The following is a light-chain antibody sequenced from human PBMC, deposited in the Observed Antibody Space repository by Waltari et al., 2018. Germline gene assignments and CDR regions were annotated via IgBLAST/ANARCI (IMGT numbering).Light chain of an antibody. CDR2: DVS. Sequence: QSALTQPASVSGSPGQSVTIFCAGTSNDVGVHNSVLWYQEHPGQAPRVIIYDVSDRPSGVSDRFSGSKSGNTASLTISGLQAEDEADYYCSSQSSNDVVLFGGGTKLTVL. CDR3: SSQSSNDVVL. J-gene: IGLJ2*01. CDR1: SNDVGVHNS. V-gene: IGLV2-14*01.